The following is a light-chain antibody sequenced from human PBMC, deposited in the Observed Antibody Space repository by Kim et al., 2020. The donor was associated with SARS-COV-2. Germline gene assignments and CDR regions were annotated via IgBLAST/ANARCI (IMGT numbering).Light chain of an antibody. V-gene: IGKV3-15*01. CDR1: QSVSID. CDR2: GAS. J-gene: IGKJ1*01. Sequence: SVSPGGRATLSCRASQSVSIDLAWYQQKPGQAPRLLIYGASTRATGITARFSGSGSGTEFTFTISSLQSEDFAVYYCQQYKNWWTFGQGTKVDIK. CDR3: QQYKNWWT.